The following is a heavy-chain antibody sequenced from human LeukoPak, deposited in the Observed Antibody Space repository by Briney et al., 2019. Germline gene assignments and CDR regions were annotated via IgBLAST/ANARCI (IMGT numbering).Heavy chain of an antibody. CDR1: GDSISNYY. V-gene: IGHV4-4*07. CDR3: ARGPPTVTGAFDI. Sequence: SETLSLTCTVSGDSISNYYWSWIRQPAGKGLEWIGRIYTSGSTNYNPSLKSRVTMSVDTSKNQFSLKLSSVTAADTAVYYCARGPPTVTGAFDIWGQGTMVTVSS. J-gene: IGHJ3*02. CDR2: IYTSGST. D-gene: IGHD4-17*01.